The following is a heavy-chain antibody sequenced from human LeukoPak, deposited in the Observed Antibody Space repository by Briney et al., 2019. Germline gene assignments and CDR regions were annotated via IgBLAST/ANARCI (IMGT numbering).Heavy chain of an antibody. CDR2: ISSSKYYI. J-gene: IGHJ4*02. D-gene: IGHD6-25*01. CDR1: GFTFSNYR. CDR3: AMGYISASLPDY. Sequence: TGGPLTLSCAASGFTFSNYRMNWLRQARGKGLEWVSSISSSKYYIFYGVSEKGRFTISRDNAKHSLSLHMNTLRAGHTAVYFCAMGYISASLPDYWGPGTLVTVSS. V-gene: IGHV3-21*01.